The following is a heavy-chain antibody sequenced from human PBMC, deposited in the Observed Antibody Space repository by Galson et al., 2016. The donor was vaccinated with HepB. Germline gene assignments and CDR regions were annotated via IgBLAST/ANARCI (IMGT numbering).Heavy chain of an antibody. CDR3: ARHHGSGSYWDYFDY. CDR1: GFTFSSYW. V-gene: IGHV3-7*03. CDR2: IKQDGSEK. J-gene: IGHJ4*02. Sequence: SLRLSCAASGFTFSSYWMNWVRQAPGKGLEWVANIKQDGSEKYYVDSVKGRFTISRDNAKNSLYLQMNSLRAEDTAVYYCARHHGSGSYWDYFDYGGQGTLVTVSS. D-gene: IGHD3-10*01.